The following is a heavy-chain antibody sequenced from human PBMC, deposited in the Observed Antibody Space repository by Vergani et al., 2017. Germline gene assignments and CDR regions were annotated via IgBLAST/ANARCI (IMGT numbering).Heavy chain of an antibody. J-gene: IGHJ4*02. CDR2: INHSGST. Sequence: QVQLPQWGAGLLKPSETLSLTCAVYGGSFSGYYWSWIRPPPGKGLEWIGEINHSGSTNYNPSLKSRVTISVDTSKNQFSLKLSSVTAADTAVYYCAKANFDYWGQGTLVTVSS. CDR1: GGSFSGYY. V-gene: IGHV4-34*01. CDR3: AKANFDY.